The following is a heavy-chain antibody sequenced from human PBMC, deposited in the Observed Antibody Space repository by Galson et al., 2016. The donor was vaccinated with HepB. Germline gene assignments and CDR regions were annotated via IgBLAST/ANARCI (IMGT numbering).Heavy chain of an antibody. J-gene: IGHJ4*02. D-gene: IGHD6-19*01. CDR1: GFTLSNYW. CDR2: INTDGSIT. CDR3: ARALGRSSGWSPKGY. Sequence: SLRLSCAASGFTLSNYWMHWVRQAPGKGLVWVSRINTDGSITNYADSVKGRFTISRDNAKNTLYLQMNSLRTEDTSVYYCARALGRSSGWSPKGYWGQGTLVAV. V-gene: IGHV3-74*01.